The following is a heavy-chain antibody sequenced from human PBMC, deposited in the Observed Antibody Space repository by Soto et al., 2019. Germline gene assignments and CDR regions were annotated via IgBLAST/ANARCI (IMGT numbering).Heavy chain of an antibody. D-gene: IGHD5-12*01. CDR1: GFTFSSYG. CDR2: ISYDGSNK. J-gene: IGHJ4*02. Sequence: QVQLVESGGGVVQPGRSLRLSCAASGFTFSSYGMHWVRQAPGKGLEWVAVISYDGSNKYYADSVKGRFTISRNNSKNKLYLKMNRLRDEDTDVYYCAKDPGGQEVALDYWGQGTLVTVSS. V-gene: IGHV3-30*18. CDR3: AKDPGGQEVALDY.